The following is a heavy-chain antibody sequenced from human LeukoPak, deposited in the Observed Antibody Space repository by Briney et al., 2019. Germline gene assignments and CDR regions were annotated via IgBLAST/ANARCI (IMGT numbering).Heavy chain of an antibody. CDR1: GYTFTSYA. Sequence: ASVKVSCKASGYTFTSYAMHWVRQAPGQRLEWMGGIIPIFGTANYAQKFQGRVTITTDESTSTAYMELSSLRSEDTAVYYCARDRGGSYSHNWFDPWGQGTLVTVSS. CDR3: ARDRGGSYSHNWFDP. D-gene: IGHD1-26*01. CDR2: IIPIFGTA. J-gene: IGHJ5*02. V-gene: IGHV1-69*05.